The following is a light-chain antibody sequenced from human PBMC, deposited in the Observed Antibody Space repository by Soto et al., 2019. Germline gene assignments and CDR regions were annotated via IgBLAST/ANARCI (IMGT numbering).Light chain of an antibody. CDR3: QQYGGSPMYT. CDR2: GAS. J-gene: IGKJ2*01. V-gene: IGKV3-20*01. Sequence: EIVLTLSPGTLSLSPGERATLSCRASRSVSSSYLSWYQQKPGQAPRLLIYGASTRATGIPDRFSGSGSGTDFTLAISRLEPEDFAVYYCQQYGGSPMYTFGQGTKLEIK. CDR1: RSVSSSY.